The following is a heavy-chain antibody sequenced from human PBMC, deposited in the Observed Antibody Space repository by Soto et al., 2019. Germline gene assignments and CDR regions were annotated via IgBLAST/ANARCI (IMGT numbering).Heavy chain of an antibody. CDR1: GFIFSMFA. J-gene: IGHJ4*02. Sequence: WGPLILSCSSSGFIFSMFAMHLVLQAPGKGLEWVAVAPSYGSHIYYADSVKCRFTISRDNSKNMLYLQMNSLRPDDTAVYYCARNDISRLVIDSWGQGSLVTVSS. CDR2: APSYGSHI. CDR3: ARNDISRLVIDS. V-gene: IGHV3-30-3*01. D-gene: IGHD1-1*01.